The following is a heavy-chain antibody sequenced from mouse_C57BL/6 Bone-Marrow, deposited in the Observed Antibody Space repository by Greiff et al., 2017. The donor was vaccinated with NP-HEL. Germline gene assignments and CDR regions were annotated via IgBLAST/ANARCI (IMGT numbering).Heavy chain of an antibody. D-gene: IGHD1-1*01. J-gene: IGHJ3*01. CDR3: ARSAYYGRSPFAY. Sequence: QVQLQQPGAELVKPGASVKLSCKASGYTFTSYWMHWVKQRPGQGLEWIGMIHPNSGSTNYNEKFKSKATLTVDKSSSTAYMQLSSLTSEDSAVYYCARSAYYGRSPFAYWGQGTLVTVSA. V-gene: IGHV1-64*01. CDR1: GYTFTSYW. CDR2: IHPNSGST.